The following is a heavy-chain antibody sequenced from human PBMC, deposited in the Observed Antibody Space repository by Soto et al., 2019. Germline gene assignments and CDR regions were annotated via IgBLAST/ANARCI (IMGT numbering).Heavy chain of an antibody. V-gene: IGHV3-23*01. J-gene: IGHJ4*02. D-gene: IGHD1-1*01. CDR1: GFTFSSYA. CDR3: ATLSSWNGSLDY. Sequence: GGSLRLSCAASGFTFSSYAMSWVRQAPGKGLEWVSAISGSGGSTYYADSVKGRFTISRDNSKNTLYLQMNSLRSEDTAVYYCATLSSWNGSLDYWGQGTLVTVSS. CDR2: ISGSGGST.